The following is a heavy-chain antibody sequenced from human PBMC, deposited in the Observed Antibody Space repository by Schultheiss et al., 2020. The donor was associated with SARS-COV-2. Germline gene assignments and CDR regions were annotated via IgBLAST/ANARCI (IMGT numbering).Heavy chain of an antibody. D-gene: IGHD6-19*01. CDR3: ARELAVAGTFEFMRELGY. CDR1: GFTFSSYG. CDR2: IWYDGSNK. Sequence: GGSLRLSCAASGFTFSSYGMHWVRQAPGKGLEWVAVIWYDGSNKYYADSVKGRFTISRDNSKNTLYLQMNSLRAEDTAVYYCARELAVAGTFEFMRELGYWGQGTLVTVSS. V-gene: IGHV3-33*01. J-gene: IGHJ4*02.